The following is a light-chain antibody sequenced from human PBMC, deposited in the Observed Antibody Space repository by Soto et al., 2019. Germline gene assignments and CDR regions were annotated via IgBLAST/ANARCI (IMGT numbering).Light chain of an antibody. V-gene: IGKV1-5*01. J-gene: IGKJ4*01. CDR2: DAS. Sequence: DIQMTQSPSTLSASVGDRVTITCRASQTVGSWLAWYQQKPGTAPKFLIYDASTLESGGPSRFSGSGSETEFTLAISSLQPDDFATYYCQQYDTYPLTFGGGTKVEIK. CDR1: QTVGSW. CDR3: QQYDTYPLT.